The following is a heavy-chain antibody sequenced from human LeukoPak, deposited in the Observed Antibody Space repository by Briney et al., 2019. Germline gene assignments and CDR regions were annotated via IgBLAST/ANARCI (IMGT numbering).Heavy chain of an antibody. V-gene: IGHV1-69*01. D-gene: IGHD3-16*01. CDR1: GTIFSSYS. CDR2: ILPLFGTA. J-gene: IGHJ6*03. CDR3: AGGGPLYYYYMDV. Sequence: ASLKVSCKASGTIFSSYSISWVRQAPGQGLEWMGGILPLFGTANYAQKFQGRVTITADESTSTVYMELSSLRSEDTAVYYCAGGGPLYYYYMDVWGKGTTVTVSS.